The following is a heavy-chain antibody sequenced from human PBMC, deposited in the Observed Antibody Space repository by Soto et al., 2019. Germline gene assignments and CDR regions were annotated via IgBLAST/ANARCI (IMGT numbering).Heavy chain of an antibody. Sequence: QVQLQQWGAGLLKPSETLSLTCAVYGGSFSGYYWSWIRQPPGKGLEWIGEINHSGSTNYNPSLKSRVTISVDTSKNQFSLKLSSVTAADTAVYYCARDTTGTTAWFDPWGQGTLVTVSS. J-gene: IGHJ5*02. D-gene: IGHD1-1*01. CDR1: GGSFSGYY. CDR2: INHSGST. CDR3: ARDTTGTTAWFDP. V-gene: IGHV4-34*01.